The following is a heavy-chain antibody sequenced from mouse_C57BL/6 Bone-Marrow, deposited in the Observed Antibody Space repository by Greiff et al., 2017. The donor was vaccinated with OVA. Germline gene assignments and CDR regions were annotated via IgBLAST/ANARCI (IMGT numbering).Heavy chain of an antibody. D-gene: IGHD2-2*01. CDR1: GYSFTDYN. CDR2: INPNDGTT. CDR3: ARGEDYGYDGFDY. J-gene: IGHJ2*01. V-gene: IGHV1-39*01. Sequence: EVQLQQSGPELVKPGASVKISCKASGYSFTDYNMNWVKQSNGKSLEWIGVINPNDGTTSYNQKFKGKATLTVDQYSSKAYMQLNSLTSEDSAVYYCARGEDYGYDGFDYWGQGTTLTVSS.